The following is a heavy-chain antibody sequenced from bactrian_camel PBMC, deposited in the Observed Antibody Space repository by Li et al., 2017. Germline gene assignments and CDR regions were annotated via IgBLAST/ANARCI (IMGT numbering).Heavy chain of an antibody. CDR2: IDDHGRT. J-gene: IGHJ4*01. V-gene: IGHV3S59*01. Sequence: VQLVESGGGSVQAGGSLRLACVVTGYTYSAYCFAYFCQAPGKEREGIAFIDDHGRTNYADSVKGRFTISRDDGRNTLYLQLAGLKTEDTAMYYCTTAAVGRVPAEWGRGTQVTVS. CDR3: TTAAVGRVPAE. D-gene: IGHD5*01. CDR1: GYTYSAYC.